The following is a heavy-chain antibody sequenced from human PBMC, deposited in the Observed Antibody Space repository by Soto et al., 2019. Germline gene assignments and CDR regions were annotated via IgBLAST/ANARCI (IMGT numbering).Heavy chain of an antibody. CDR1: GGTFSSYA. V-gene: IGHV1-69*06. J-gene: IGHJ6*02. CDR2: IIPIFGTA. D-gene: IGHD4-17*01. Sequence: SVNVSCNASGGTFSSYAISWVRQAPGQGLEWMGGIIPIFGTANYAQKFKGRVTITADKSTSTAYMELSSLRSEDTAVYYCARASSNYGDYLYYYYGMDVWGQGTTVTVSS. CDR3: ARASSNYGDYLYYYYGMDV.